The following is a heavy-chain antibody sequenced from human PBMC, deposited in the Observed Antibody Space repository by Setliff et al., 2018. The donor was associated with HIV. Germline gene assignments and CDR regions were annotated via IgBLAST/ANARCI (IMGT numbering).Heavy chain of an antibody. CDR3: ARERNYGVNRPFDY. CDR1: GASISSSGYY. V-gene: IGHV4-39*07. J-gene: IGHJ4*02. D-gene: IGHD4-17*01. CDR2: IYYSGNT. Sequence: SETLSLTCTVSGASISSSGYYWGWIRQPPGKGLEWIGSIYYSGNTYYSPSLKSRVTISMDTAKNRFSLKLSSVTAADTAVYYCARERNYGVNRPFDYWGQGTLVTVSS.